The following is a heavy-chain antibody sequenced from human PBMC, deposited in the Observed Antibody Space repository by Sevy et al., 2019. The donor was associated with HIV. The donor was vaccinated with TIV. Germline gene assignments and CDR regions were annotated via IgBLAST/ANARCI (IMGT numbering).Heavy chain of an antibody. CDR2: ISYDGSNK. J-gene: IGHJ4*02. D-gene: IGHD3-10*01. Sequence: GGSLRLSCAASGFTFSSYAMHWVRQAPGKGLEWVAVISYDGSNKYNTDSVKGRFTISREDSKNTLYLQMNSLRAEDTAVYYCGKDRIRGLWFGELSGGLDYWGQGTLVTVSS. V-gene: IGHV3-30-3*01. CDR1: GFTFSSYA. CDR3: GKDRIRGLWFGELSGGLDY.